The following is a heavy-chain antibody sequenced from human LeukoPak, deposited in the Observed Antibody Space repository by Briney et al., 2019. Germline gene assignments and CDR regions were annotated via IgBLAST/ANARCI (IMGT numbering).Heavy chain of an antibody. CDR1: GGSVSSGPYY. D-gene: IGHD1-14*01. V-gene: IGHV4-61*01. J-gene: IGHJ4*02. CDR2: IYYSGST. CDR3: ARTDLTEDSEY. Sequence: SETLSLTCTVSGGSVSSGPYYWSWIRQPPGKGLEWIGYIYYSGSTNYNPSLKSRVTISADTSKNQFSLKLSSVTAADTAVYYCARTDLTEDSEYWGLGTLVTVSS.